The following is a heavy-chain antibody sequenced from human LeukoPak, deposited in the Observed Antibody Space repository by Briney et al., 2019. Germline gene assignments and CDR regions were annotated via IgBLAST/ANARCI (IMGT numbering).Heavy chain of an antibody. D-gene: IGHD5-18*01. V-gene: IGHV3-43*01. CDR3: ARGYKSGCLDS. CDR2: ISWDGGTT. CDR1: GFSFEDYM. Sequence: GGSLRLSCAASGFSFEDYMMHWVRQAPGKGLEWVSLISWDGGTTYYTDSVKGRFTISRDNSKDSLFLQMSSLRPDDTALYYCARGYKSGCLDSWGQGTLVTVSS. J-gene: IGHJ4*02.